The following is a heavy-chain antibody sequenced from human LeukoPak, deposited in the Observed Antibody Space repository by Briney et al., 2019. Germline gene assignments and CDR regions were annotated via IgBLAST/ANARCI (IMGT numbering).Heavy chain of an antibody. CDR3: ARDRGSNWYVPSPYFDY. CDR1: GFAFSSYW. Sequence: GGSLRLSCAASGFAFSSYWMSWVRQAPGKGLEWVANIKQDGSEKSYVDSVKGRFTISRDNAKNSLYLQMNSLRAEDTAVYYCARDRGSNWYVPSPYFDYWGQGTLVTVSS. V-gene: IGHV3-7*01. CDR2: IKQDGSEK. J-gene: IGHJ4*02. D-gene: IGHD6-13*01.